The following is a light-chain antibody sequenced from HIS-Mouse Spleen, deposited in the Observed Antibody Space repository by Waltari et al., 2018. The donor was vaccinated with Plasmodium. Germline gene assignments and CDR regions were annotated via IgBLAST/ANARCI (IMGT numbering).Light chain of an antibody. CDR2: DVS. CDR1: SSDVGGYNY. CDR3: SSYTSSSTRV. Sequence: QSALTQPASVSGSPGQSITISCTGTSSDVGGYNYVSWYQQHPGTAPKLKIYDVSNRPSGVSNRFSGSKSGNTASLTISGLQAEDEADYYCSSYTSSSTRVFGGGTKLTVL. V-gene: IGLV2-14*03. J-gene: IGLJ3*02.